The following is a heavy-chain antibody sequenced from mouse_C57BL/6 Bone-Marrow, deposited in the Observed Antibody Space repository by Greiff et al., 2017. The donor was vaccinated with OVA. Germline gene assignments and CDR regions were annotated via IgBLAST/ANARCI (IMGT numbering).Heavy chain of an antibody. CDR3: ERDDRDAMDY. CDR1: GYTFTSYW. J-gene: IGHJ4*01. Sequence: QVQLQQPGAELVKPGASVKLSCKASGYTFTSYWMHWVKQRPGQGLEWIGEIYPSDGYTNYNQKFKGKATLTVDTSSSTAYMQLSSLTSEDSAVYYCERDDRDAMDYWGQGTAVTVSA. V-gene: IGHV1-50*01. CDR2: IYPSDGYT.